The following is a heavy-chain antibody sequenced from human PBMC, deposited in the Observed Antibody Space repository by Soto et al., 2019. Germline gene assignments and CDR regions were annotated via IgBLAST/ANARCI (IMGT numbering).Heavy chain of an antibody. CDR3: VRGGGYDPFDY. CDR2: ISHLENT. J-gene: IGHJ4*02. D-gene: IGHD5-12*01. V-gene: IGHV4-30-2*06. Sequence: KPSETLSLTCTVSGASMSYGGSSWIWIRQSPGKGLEWIGYISHLENTYFHPSFKSRLTMSIDRSRNQFSLNLSSVTAADRAVYYCVRGGGYDPFDYWGQGVLVTVSS. CDR1: GASMSYGGSS.